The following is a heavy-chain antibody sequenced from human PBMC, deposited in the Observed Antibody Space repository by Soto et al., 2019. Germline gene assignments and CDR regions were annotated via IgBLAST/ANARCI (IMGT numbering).Heavy chain of an antibody. J-gene: IGHJ3*02. CDR2: IYYSGST. CDR1: GGSISSGGYY. D-gene: IGHD3-22*01. V-gene: IGHV4-31*03. Sequence: SETLSLTCTVSGGSISSGGYYWSWIRQHPGKGLEWIGYIYYSGSTYYNPSLKSRVTISVDTSKNQFSLKLSSVTAADTAVYYCARIYTMTDAFDIWAKGQWSPSPQ. CDR3: ARIYTMTDAFDI.